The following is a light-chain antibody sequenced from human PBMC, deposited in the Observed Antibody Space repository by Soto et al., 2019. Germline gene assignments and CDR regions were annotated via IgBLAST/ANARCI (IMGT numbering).Light chain of an antibody. Sequence: EIVMTQSPATLSVSPGERVTLSCRASQSVSSDLAWYQQKPGQAPRLLMDGASTRAPGIPARFSGSGSGTEFTLTISSLQSEDFAVYYCQQFSDWPPITFGQGTRLEIK. CDR2: GAS. J-gene: IGKJ5*01. V-gene: IGKV3-15*01. CDR1: QSVSSD. CDR3: QQFSDWPPIT.